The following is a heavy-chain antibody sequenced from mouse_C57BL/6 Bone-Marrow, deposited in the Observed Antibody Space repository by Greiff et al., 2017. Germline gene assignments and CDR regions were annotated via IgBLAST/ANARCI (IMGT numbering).Heavy chain of an antibody. CDR1: GFNIKDDY. D-gene: IGHD2-3*01. V-gene: IGHV14-4*01. CDR3: SSFDGNYFDF. J-gene: IGHJ2*01. Sequence: EVKLMESGAELVRPGASVKLSCTASGFNIKDDYIHWVKQRPEQGLEWIGWIDPEIGDTEYASKFPGKATLTSDTSSNTAYLQLSSLTSEDTAVYYCSSFDGNYFDFWGQGTPLTVAS. CDR2: IDPEIGDT.